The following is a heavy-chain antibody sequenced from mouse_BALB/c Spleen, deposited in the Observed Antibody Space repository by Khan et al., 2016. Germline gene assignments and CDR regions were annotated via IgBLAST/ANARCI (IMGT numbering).Heavy chain of an antibody. J-gene: IGHJ2*01. D-gene: IGHD1-1*01. CDR3: TRVDYYGSGY. Sequence: EVKLQESGPDLVKPSQSLSLTCTVTGYSITSGYSWHWIRQFPGNKLEWMAYIHYSGSASYNPSLKSRISITRDTSKNQFFLQLISVTTEDTATYYCTRVDYYGSGYWGQGTTLTVAS. CDR2: IHYSGSA. CDR1: GYSITSGYS. V-gene: IGHV3-1*02.